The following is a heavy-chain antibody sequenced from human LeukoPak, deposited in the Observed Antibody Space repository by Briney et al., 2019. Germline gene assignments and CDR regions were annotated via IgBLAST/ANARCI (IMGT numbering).Heavy chain of an antibody. CDR2: INPNSGGT. CDR3: ARGSAVSTDVYYYYGMDV. Sequence: ASVTVSCKASGYTFTGYYMHWVRQAPGQGLEWMGWINPNSGGTNYAQKFQGWVTMTRDTSISTAYMELSRLRSDDTAVYYCARGSAVSTDVYYYYGMDVWGKGTTVTVSS. D-gene: IGHD4-17*01. V-gene: IGHV1-2*04. CDR1: GYTFTGYY. J-gene: IGHJ6*04.